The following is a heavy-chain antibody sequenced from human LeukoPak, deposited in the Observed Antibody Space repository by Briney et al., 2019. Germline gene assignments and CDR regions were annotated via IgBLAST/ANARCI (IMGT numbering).Heavy chain of an antibody. CDR3: ARDKIVGATHFDY. CDR1: GFTFDDHG. J-gene: IGHJ4*02. D-gene: IGHD1-26*01. CDR2: INWNGGST. Sequence: GGSLRLSCEASGFTFDDHGMSWVRQAPGKGLEWVSGINWNGGSTGYADSVKGRFTISRDNAKNSLYLQMNSLTAEDTAVYYCARDKIVGATHFDYWGQGTLVTVSS. V-gene: IGHV3-20*04.